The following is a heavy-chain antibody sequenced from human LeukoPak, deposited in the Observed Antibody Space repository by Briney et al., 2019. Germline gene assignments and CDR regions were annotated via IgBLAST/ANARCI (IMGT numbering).Heavy chain of an antibody. V-gene: IGHV3-30-3*01. Sequence: GGSLRLSRAASGFTFSSNAIHWVRQAPGKGLEWVAEISYDGGNTYYADSVKGRFTISRDNSKNTLYLQMNSLRAEDTAVYYCAKEGTGIHFDYWGQGTLVTVSS. J-gene: IGHJ4*02. CDR2: ISYDGGNT. D-gene: IGHD1-1*01. CDR3: AKEGTGIHFDY. CDR1: GFTFSSNA.